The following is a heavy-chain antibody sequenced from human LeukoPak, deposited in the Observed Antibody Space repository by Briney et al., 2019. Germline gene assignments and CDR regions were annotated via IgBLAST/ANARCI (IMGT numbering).Heavy chain of an antibody. CDR2: IYYSGTT. CDR1: GGSISSSSHY. V-gene: IGHV4-39*07. D-gene: IGHD3-16*01. Sequence: TSETLSLTCTVSGGSISSSSHYWGWIRQPPGKGLEWIGSIYYSGTTAYNPSLKSRVTISVDTSKNQFSLKLSSVTAADTAVHYCARRANTRNWFDPWGQGTLVTVSS. J-gene: IGHJ5*02. CDR3: ARRANTRNWFDP.